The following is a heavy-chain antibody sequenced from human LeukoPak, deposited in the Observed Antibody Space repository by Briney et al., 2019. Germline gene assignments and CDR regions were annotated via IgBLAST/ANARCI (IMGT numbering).Heavy chain of an antibody. V-gene: IGHV3-23*01. CDR1: GFTFSSYA. D-gene: IGHD6-13*01. CDR3: ARSSSSWYYFDY. CDR2: ISGSGGST. J-gene: IGHJ4*02. Sequence: PGGSLRLSCAASGFTFSSYAMSWVRQAPGKGLEWVSAISGSGGSTYYADSVKGRFTISGDNAKNSLYLQMNSLRAEDTAVYYCARSSSSWYYFDYWGQGTLVTVSS.